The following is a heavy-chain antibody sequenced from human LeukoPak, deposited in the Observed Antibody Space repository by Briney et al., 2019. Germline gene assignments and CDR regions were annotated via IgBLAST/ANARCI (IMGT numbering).Heavy chain of an antibody. V-gene: IGHV4-30-4*08. CDR1: GGSFSGYY. D-gene: IGHD1-26*01. J-gene: IGHJ3*02. CDR3: ARATNSGSYLMWAFDI. CDR2: IYYSGST. Sequence: SETLSLTCAVYGGSFSGYYWSWIRQPPGKGLEWIGYIYYSGSTYYNPSLKSRVTISVDTSKNQFSLKLSSVTAADTAVYYCARATNSGSYLMWAFDIWGQGTMVTVSS.